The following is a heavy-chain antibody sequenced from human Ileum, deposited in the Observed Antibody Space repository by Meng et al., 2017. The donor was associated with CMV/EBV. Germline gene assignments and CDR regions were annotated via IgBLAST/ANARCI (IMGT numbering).Heavy chain of an antibody. J-gene: IGHJ4*02. Sequence: LHLRASVPGLVQPSEPLPLPCTVSGSSVGNKYYFWGWIRQPPGKGLQWIATTYYSGSTYYNPSLETRVTISADTSKKQFSLRLRSVTAADTAIYYCARQSRSLLTWGGVTTPPFDFWGQGILVTVSS. D-gene: IGHD3-16*01. CDR2: TYYSGST. CDR1: GSSVGNKYYF. V-gene: IGHV4-39*01. CDR3: ARQSRSLLTWGGVTTPPFDF.